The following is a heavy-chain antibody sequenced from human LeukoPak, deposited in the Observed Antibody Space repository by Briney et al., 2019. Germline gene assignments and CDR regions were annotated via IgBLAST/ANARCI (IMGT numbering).Heavy chain of an antibody. CDR2: VNNEGTGT. CDR1: GFSFSSFW. D-gene: IGHD1-14*01. V-gene: IGHV3-74*01. Sequence: GGSLRLSCAASGFSFSSFWMYWVRQVPGKGVVYVSRVNNEGTGTTYADSVKGRFTISRDNAKNTVYLQMNSLRDEDTAVYYCARGGPDHAFDIWGQGTMVTVSS. J-gene: IGHJ3*02. CDR3: ARGGPDHAFDI.